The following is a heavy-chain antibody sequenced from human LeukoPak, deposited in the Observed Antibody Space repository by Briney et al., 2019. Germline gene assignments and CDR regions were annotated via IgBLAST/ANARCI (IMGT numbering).Heavy chain of an antibody. Sequence: SGTLSLTCAVSGGSISSSNWWSWVRQPPGKGLEWIGEIYHSGSTNYNPSLKSRVTISVDTSKNQFSLKLSSVTAADTAVYYCARARRYSSGRYPFDYWGQGTLVTVSS. D-gene: IGHD6-19*01. V-gene: IGHV4-4*02. CDR1: GGSISSSNW. CDR2: IYHSGST. CDR3: ARARRYSSGRYPFDY. J-gene: IGHJ4*02.